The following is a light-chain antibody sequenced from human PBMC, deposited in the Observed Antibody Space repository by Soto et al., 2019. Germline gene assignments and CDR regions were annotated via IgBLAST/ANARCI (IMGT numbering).Light chain of an antibody. CDR1: HSVGSSH. J-gene: IGKJ1*01. CDR3: QQYVGWT. V-gene: IGKV3-20*01. Sequence: EIVLTQSPGTLSLSPGERATLSCRASHSVGSSHLAWYQQKPGQAPRLLIYGASSRATGVPDSFSGSGSGTDLPITILRLEPEDSAVYYCQQYVGWTFGQGTKVEIK. CDR2: GAS.